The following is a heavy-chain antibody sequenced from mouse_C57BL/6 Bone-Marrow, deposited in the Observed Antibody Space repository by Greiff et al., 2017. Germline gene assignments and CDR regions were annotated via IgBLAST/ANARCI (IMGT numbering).Heavy chain of an antibody. D-gene: IGHD2-3*01. CDR1: GFTFSSSG. V-gene: IGHV5-6*02. CDR3: ARRYYDGYYVWFAY. CDR2: ISSGGSYT. Sequence: EVMLVESGGDLVKPGGSLKLSCAASGFTFSSSGMSWVRQTPDKRLEWVATISSGGSYTYYPDSVKGRYTISRDNAKNPLYLQMSSLKSEDTAMYYWARRYYDGYYVWFAYWGQGTLVTVSA. J-gene: IGHJ3*01.